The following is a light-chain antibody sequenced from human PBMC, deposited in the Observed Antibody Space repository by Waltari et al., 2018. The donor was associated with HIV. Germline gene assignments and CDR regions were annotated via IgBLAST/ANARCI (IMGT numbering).Light chain of an antibody. V-gene: IGKV3-11*01. J-gene: IGKJ1*01. CDR2: DAS. CDR3: QQRSKWPPPWT. Sequence: EIVLTQSPATLSLSPGERATLSCRASQSVSSYLAWYQQKPGQAPRLLIYDASNRATGIPARFSGSGSGTDFTLTISSLEPEDFAVYYCQQRSKWPPPWTFGQGTKVEI. CDR1: QSVSSY.